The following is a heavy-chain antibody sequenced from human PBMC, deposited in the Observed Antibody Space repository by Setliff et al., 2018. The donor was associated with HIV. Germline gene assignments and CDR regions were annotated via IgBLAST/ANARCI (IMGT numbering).Heavy chain of an antibody. Sequence: PSETLSLTCTVSGGSINSGSYHWTWIRQPAGKGLEWIGHIYTSGSTNYNPSLQSRVTMSVDTSKNQFSLRLSSVTAADTAVYYCARDNYYNFWSGYWGMDVWGQGTTVTVSS. D-gene: IGHD3-3*01. CDR1: GGSINSGSYH. V-gene: IGHV4-61*09. CDR3: ARDNYYNFWSGYWGMDV. CDR2: IYTSGST. J-gene: IGHJ6*02.